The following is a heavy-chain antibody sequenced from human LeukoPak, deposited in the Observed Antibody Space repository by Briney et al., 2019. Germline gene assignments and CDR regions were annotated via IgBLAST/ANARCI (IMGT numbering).Heavy chain of an antibody. CDR1: GDSISTYY. D-gene: IGHD3-3*01. CDR3: ARRTWSGYFL. V-gene: IGHV4-59*01. CDR2: VNLSGST. J-gene: IGHJ4*02. Sequence: SETLSLTCTISGDSISTYYWSWIRQSPGKGLEWIGDVNLSGSTNYNPSLNYNPSLKSRVSISIDTSKNQFSLKLSSVTAADTAVYYCARRTWSGYFLWGQGTLVTVSS.